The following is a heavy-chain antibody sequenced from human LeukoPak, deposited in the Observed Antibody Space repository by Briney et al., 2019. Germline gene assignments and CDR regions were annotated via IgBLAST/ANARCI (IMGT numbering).Heavy chain of an antibody. D-gene: IGHD1-7*01. J-gene: IGHJ5*02. CDR2: INPNSGGT. V-gene: IGHV1-2*02. CDR3: ARSWNYARGWFDP. CDR1: GYTFTGYY. Sequence: ASVEVSCKASGYTFTGYYMHRVRQAPGQGVEWMGWINPNSGGTNYAQKFQGRVTMTRDTSISTAYMELSRLRSDDTAVYYCARSWNYARGWFDPWGQGTLVTVSS.